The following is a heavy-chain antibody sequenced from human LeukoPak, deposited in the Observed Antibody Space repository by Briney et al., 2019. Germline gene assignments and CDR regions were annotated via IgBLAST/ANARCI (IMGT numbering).Heavy chain of an antibody. CDR1: GFSLSTSGVG. V-gene: IGHV2-5*02. J-gene: IGHJ4*02. Sequence: SGPTLVNPTQTLTLTCTFSGFSLSTSGVGVGWIRQPPGKALEWLALIYWDDDKRYSPSLKSRLTITKDTSKTRVVLTMTNMDPVDTATYYCAHRYYYDGSGYFDYRGQGTLVTVSS. CDR2: IYWDDDK. D-gene: IGHD3-22*01. CDR3: AHRYYYDGSGYFDY.